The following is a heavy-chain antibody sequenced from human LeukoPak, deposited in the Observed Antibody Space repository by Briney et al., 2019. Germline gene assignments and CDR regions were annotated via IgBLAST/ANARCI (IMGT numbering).Heavy chain of an antibody. D-gene: IGHD1-1*01. Sequence: GGSLRLSCAASGFTFSSYWMHWVRQAPGKGLVWVSRINSDGSSTSYVDSVKGRFTISRDNAKNTLFLQMNSLRAEDTAVYYCAKSHASIWNVYDYWGQGTLVAVSS. CDR3: AKSHASIWNVYDY. CDR1: GFTFSSYW. CDR2: INSDGSST. V-gene: IGHV3-74*01. J-gene: IGHJ4*02.